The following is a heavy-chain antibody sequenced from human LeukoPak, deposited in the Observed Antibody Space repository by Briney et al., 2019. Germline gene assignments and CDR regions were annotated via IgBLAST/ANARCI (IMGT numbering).Heavy chain of an antibody. Sequence: GGSLRLSCAASGFTFSSYAMSWVRQAPGKGLEWVSAISGSGGSTYYADSVKGRFTISRDNSKNTLYLQMNSLRAEDTAVYHCAKDPGYGSGAYYEGYWGQGTLVTVSS. CDR1: GFTFSSYA. CDR2: ISGSGGST. V-gene: IGHV3-23*01. CDR3: AKDPGYGSGAYYEGY. D-gene: IGHD3-10*01. J-gene: IGHJ4*02.